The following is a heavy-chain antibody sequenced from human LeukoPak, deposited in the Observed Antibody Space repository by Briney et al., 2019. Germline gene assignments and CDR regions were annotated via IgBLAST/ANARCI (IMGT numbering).Heavy chain of an antibody. CDR3: AGDPPGTPVGFDV. V-gene: IGHV1-69*06. D-gene: IGHD3-10*01. J-gene: IGHJ3*01. CDR1: PGMFNTYA. CDR2: ITPLSATP. Sequence: SSVKVSCKPSPGMFNTYAISWVRPAPRHGLDWVGRITPLSATPSQSQWIQGRVTITADISTNTVYLDLSSLRSEDTALYFCAGDPPGTPVGFDVWGQGTMVTVSS.